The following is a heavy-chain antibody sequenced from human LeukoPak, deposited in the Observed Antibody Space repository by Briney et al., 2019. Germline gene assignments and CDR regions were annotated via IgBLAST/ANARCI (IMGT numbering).Heavy chain of an antibody. CDR3: ARVAAGRRGCDY. J-gene: IGHJ4*02. D-gene: IGHD6-13*01. CDR1: GFTFSSYS. Sequence: GGSLRLSCAASGFTFSSYSMNWVRQAPGKGLEWVSSISSSSSYIYYAESVKGRFTMSSDNAKNSLHLQMNSLRAEDTAVYYCARVAAGRRGCDYWGQGTLVTVSS. CDR2: ISSSSSYI. V-gene: IGHV3-21*01.